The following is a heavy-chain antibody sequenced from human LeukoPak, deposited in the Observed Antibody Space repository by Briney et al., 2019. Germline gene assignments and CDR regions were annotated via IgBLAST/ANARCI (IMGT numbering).Heavy chain of an antibody. J-gene: IGHJ6*04. CDR1: GFTFSSYS. D-gene: IGHD3-10*02. V-gene: IGHV3-48*04. CDR3: AELGITMIGGV. Sequence: PGGSLRLSCAASGFTFSSYSMNWVSQAQGKGLEWVSYISSSGSNIYYADSVKGRFTISRDNANSSLYLQMNSLRAEDTAVYYCAELGITMIGGVWGKGTTVTISS. CDR2: ISSSGSNI.